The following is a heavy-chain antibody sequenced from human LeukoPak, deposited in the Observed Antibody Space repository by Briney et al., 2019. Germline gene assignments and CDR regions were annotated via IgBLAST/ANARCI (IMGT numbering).Heavy chain of an antibody. CDR1: GFTFSSYA. CDR2: ISYDGSNK. D-gene: IGHD6-6*01. J-gene: IGHJ4*02. CDR3: ARGLEYSSSSDY. V-gene: IGHV3-30-3*01. Sequence: GRSLRLSCAASGFTFSSYATHWVRQAPGKGLEWVAVISYDGSNKYYADSVKGRFTISRDNSKNTLYLQMNSLRAEDTAVYYCARGLEYSSSSDYWGQGTLVTVSS.